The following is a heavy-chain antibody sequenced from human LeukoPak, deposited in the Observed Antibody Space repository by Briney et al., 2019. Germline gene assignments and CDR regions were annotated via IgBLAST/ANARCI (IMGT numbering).Heavy chain of an antibody. CDR1: GVTFSSYG. Sequence: TGGSLRHSCAASGVTFSSYGISWVRQAPGKGLEWVSAIGGSGGSTYYADSVKGRFTISRDNSKNTLYLQMNSLRAEDTAVCYCAKASLWFGELLPTNWFDPWGQGTLVTVSS. D-gene: IGHD3-10*01. CDR3: AKASLWFGELLPTNWFDP. J-gene: IGHJ5*02. V-gene: IGHV3-23*01. CDR2: IGGSGGST.